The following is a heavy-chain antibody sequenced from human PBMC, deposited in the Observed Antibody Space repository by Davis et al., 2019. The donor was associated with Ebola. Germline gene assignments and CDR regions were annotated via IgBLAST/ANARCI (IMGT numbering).Heavy chain of an antibody. CDR3: AAAAGHYYYYGMDV. V-gene: IGHV3-66*01. J-gene: IGHJ6*02. CDR1: GFTVSSNY. CDR2: IYSGGST. Sequence: GESLKISCAASGFTVSSNYMSWVRQAPGKGLEWVSVIYSGGSTYYADSVKGRFTISRDNSKNTLYLQMNSLRAEDTAVYYCAAAAGHYYYYGMDVWGQGTTVTVSS. D-gene: IGHD6-13*01.